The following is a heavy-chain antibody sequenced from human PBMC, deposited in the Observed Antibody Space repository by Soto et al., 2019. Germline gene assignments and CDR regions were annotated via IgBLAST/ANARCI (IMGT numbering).Heavy chain of an antibody. J-gene: IGHJ6*02. V-gene: IGHV4-34*01. CDR3: SRETSQNVYSHYGMDV. CDR1: GGSFSGFY. Sequence: SETLSLTCAIYGGSFSGFYWSWIRKPPGKGLEWIGEINDSGTTNYNPSLKSRVTISADTSKTHFSLRLTSVTAADTAAYYCSRETSQNVYSHYGMDVLGQWTTVT. CDR2: INDSGTT.